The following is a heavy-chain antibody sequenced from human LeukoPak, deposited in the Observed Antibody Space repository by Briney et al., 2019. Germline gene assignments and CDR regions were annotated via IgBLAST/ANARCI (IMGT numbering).Heavy chain of an antibody. CDR1: GGSINSGGYS. D-gene: IGHD2-15*01. CDR2: IYHSGST. CDR3: ARPNCSGGSCYWFDP. V-gene: IGHV4-30-2*01. J-gene: IGHJ5*02. Sequence: SQTLSLTCAVSGGSINSGGYSWSWIRQPPGKGLEWIEYIYHSGSTYYNPSLKSRVTISVDRSKNQFSLKLSSVTAADTAVYYCARPNCSGGSCYWFDPWGQGTLVTVSS.